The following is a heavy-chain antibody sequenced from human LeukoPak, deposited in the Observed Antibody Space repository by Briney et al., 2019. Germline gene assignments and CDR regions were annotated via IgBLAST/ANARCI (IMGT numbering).Heavy chain of an antibody. J-gene: IGHJ3*02. D-gene: IGHD3-16*02. CDR1: GGSISINNW. V-gene: IGHV4-4*02. CDR3: ARGPYYYDYVWGSYRLTNDAFDI. CDR2: IYHSGST. Sequence: PSETLSLTCAVSGGSISINNWWTWVRQPPGKGLEWIGEIYHSGSTNYNPSLKSRVTISVDKSKNQFSLKLSSVTAADTAVYYCARGPYYYDYVWGSYRLTNDAFDIWGQGTMVTVSS.